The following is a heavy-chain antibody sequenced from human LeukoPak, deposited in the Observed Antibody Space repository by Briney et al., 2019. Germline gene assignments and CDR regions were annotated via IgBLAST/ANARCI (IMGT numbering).Heavy chain of an antibody. CDR2: IYTSGST. J-gene: IGHJ6*03. Sequence: SETLSLTCTVSGGSISCYYWSWIRQPAGKGLEWIGRIYTSGSTNYNPSLKSRVTMSVDTSKNQFSLKLSSVTAADTAVYYCARDLSLRLPHYYYYMDVWGKGTTVTVSS. CDR3: ARDLSLRLPHYYYYMDV. V-gene: IGHV4-4*07. D-gene: IGHD5-12*01. CDR1: GGSISCYY.